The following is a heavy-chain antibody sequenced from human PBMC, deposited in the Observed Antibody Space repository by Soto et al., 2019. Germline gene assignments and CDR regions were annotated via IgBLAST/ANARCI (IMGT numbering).Heavy chain of an antibody. V-gene: IGHV4-59*01. D-gene: IGHD6-6*01. J-gene: IGHJ3*02. CDR3: ARPSSSIPAFDI. CDR2: FYYSWMT. CDR1: GGSISSYY. Sequence: SETLSLTCIVSGGSISSYYWNWIRQAPGKGLEWIGYFYYSWMTNYNPSLKSRVTISVDTSKNQFSLKLTSVTAADTALYYCARPSSSIPAFDIWGQGTMVAVSS.